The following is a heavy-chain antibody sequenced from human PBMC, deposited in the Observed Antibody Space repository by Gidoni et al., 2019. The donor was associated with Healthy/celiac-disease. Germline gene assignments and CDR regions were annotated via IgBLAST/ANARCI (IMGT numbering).Heavy chain of an antibody. CDR3: ARDHGGNPGGYLDY. D-gene: IGHD2-15*01. V-gene: IGHV1-69*06. J-gene: IGHJ4*02. CDR2: IIPSFATT. Sequence: HVQLVQSAAEVKKPRSSVKVSCRASGATFSSYAVSWVRQAPGHGLAWMGGIIPSFATTKYAQRFQGRVTITADKSTGTAHMELSSLRSEDTAVYYCARDHGGNPGGYLDYWGQGTLVTVSS. CDR1: GATFSSYA.